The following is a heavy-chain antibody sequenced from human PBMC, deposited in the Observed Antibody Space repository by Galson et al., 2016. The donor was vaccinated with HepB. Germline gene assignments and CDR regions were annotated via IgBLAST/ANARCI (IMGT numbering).Heavy chain of an antibody. Sequence: SLRLSCAASGFIFSDYTMNWVRQAPGKGLEWVSSIISSSKYIYYADSLKGRFTISRDNVKKSLYLQMNSLRVEDTAVCYCARGNPYYYDSSGMDVWGQGTTVTVSS. CDR2: IISSSKYI. CDR1: GFIFSDYT. J-gene: IGHJ6*02. V-gene: IGHV3-21*01. CDR3: ARGNPYYYDSSGMDV. D-gene: IGHD3-22*01.